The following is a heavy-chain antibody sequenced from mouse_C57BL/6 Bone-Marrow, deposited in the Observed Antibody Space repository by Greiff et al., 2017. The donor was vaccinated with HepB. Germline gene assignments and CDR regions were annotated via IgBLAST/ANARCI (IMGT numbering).Heavy chain of an antibody. CDR1: GFNIKDDY. CDR3: TPLLYYDGSRWYFDV. CDR2: IDPENGDT. V-gene: IGHV14-4*01. Sequence: VQLQQSGAELVRPGASVKLSCTASGFNIKDDYMHWVKQRPEQGLEWIGWIDPENGDTEYASKFKGKATITADTSSNTAYLQLSSLTSEDTAVYYCTPLLYYDGSRWYFDVWGTGTTVTVSS. D-gene: IGHD1-1*01. J-gene: IGHJ1*03.